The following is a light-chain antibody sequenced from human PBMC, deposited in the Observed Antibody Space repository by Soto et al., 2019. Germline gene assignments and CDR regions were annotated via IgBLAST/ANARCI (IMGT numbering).Light chain of an antibody. J-gene: IGLJ1*01. CDR1: SSDVGGYNY. CDR3: SSYTSSSSPFV. CDR2: EVT. Sequence: QSALAQPASVSGSPGQSITISCTGTSSDVGGYNYVSWYQHRPGKAPKLIIYEVTNRPSGVSNRFSGSKSGNTASLTISGLQAEDEADYYCSSYTSSSSPFVFGTGTKVTAL. V-gene: IGLV2-14*01.